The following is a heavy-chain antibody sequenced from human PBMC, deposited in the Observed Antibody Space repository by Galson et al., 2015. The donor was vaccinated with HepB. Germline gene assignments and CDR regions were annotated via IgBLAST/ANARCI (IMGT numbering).Heavy chain of an antibody. CDR2: IKEDGSEK. V-gene: IGHV3-7*03. CDR3: SRYSYGWGEEFDY. Sequence: SLRLSCAASGFTFSTYWMNWVRQAPGKGLEWVANIKEDGSEKYYVDSVKGRFTISRDNAKNSLYLQMNSLRGEDTAVYYCSRYSYGWGEEFDYWGQGTLVTVSS. D-gene: IGHD5-18*01. J-gene: IGHJ4*02. CDR1: GFTFSTYW.